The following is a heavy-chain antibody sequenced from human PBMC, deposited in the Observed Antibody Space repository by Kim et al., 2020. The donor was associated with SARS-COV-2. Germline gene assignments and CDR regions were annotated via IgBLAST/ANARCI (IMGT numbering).Heavy chain of an antibody. V-gene: IGHV1-8*01. CDR2: MNPNSGNT. CDR3: ASSRPYYYDSSGYSDYNYYGMDV. D-gene: IGHD3-22*01. J-gene: IGHJ6*02. Sequence: ASVKDSCKASGYTFTSYDINWVRQATGQGLEWMGWMNPNSGNTGYAQKFQGRVTMTRNTSISTAYMELSSLRSEDTAVYYCASSRPYYYDSSGYSDYNYYGMDVWGQGTTVTVSS. CDR1: GYTFTSYD.